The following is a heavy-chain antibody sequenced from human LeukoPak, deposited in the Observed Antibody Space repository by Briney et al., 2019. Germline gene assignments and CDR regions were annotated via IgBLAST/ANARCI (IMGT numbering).Heavy chain of an antibody. Sequence: SETLSLTCTVSGGSISSGGYYWSWIRQPPGKGLEWIGYIYHSGSTYYNPSLKSRVTISVDRSKNQFSLKLSSVTAADTAVYYCARGAISSQINWGQGTLVTVSS. CDR3: ARGAISSQIN. V-gene: IGHV4-30-2*01. J-gene: IGHJ4*02. CDR2: IYHSGST. CDR1: GGSISSGGYY. D-gene: IGHD3-3*02.